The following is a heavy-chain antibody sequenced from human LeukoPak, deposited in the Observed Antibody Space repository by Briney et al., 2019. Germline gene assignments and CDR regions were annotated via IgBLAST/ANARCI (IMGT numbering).Heavy chain of an antibody. CDR2: IYTSGST. J-gene: IGHJ5*02. V-gene: IGHV4-4*07. CDR3: AREYCGGDCYSGLYNWFDP. D-gene: IGHD2-21*02. Sequence: KPSETLSLTCTVSGGSISSIYWSWIRQPAGEGREWNGRIYTSGSTNYNTSLRSRVTISVDKSKNQFTLKLSSVTAADTAVYYGAREYCGGDCYSGLYNWFDPWGQGTLVTVSS. CDR1: GGSISSIY.